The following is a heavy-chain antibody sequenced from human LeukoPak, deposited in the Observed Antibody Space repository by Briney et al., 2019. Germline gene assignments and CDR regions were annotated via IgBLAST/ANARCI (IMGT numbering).Heavy chain of an antibody. V-gene: IGHV4-61*02. CDR2: IYTSGST. CDR1: GGSISSGSYY. Sequence: KPSQTLSLTCTVSGGSISSGSYYWIWMRQPAGQGLVWVGRIYTSGSTNYNPSLNSRVTISVDTSKNQCSLKLSSLTAADTAVYHCARVKLNEFFGKNPAYYYVDVWGKGTTVTVSS. CDR3: ARVKLNEFFGKNPAYYYVDV. J-gene: IGHJ6*03. D-gene: IGHD3-3*01.